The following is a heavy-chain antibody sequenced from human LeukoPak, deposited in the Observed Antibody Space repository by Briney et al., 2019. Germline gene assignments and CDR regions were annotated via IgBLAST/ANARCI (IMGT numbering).Heavy chain of an antibody. D-gene: IGHD3-9*01. J-gene: IGHJ6*04. Sequence: ASVKVSCKASGGTFSSYAISWVRQAPGQGLEWMGGIIPIFGTANYAQKFQGRVTITADKSTSTAYMELSSLRSEDTAVYYCARRRLRYFGWAADYYYGMDVWGKGTTVTVSS. V-gene: IGHV1-69*06. CDR1: GGTFSSYA. CDR2: IIPIFGTA. CDR3: ARRRLRYFGWAADYYYGMDV.